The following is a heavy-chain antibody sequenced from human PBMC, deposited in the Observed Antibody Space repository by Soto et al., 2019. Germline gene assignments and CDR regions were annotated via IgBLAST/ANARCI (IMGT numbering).Heavy chain of an antibody. Sequence: ASVKVSCKASGYTFTGCYMHWVRQAPGQGLEWMGWINPNSGGTNYAQKFQGWVTMTRDTSISTAYMELSRLRSDDTAVYYCAIIAVAGNDAFDIWGQGTMVTVSS. CDR2: INPNSGGT. V-gene: IGHV1-2*04. CDR3: AIIAVAGNDAFDI. CDR1: GYTFTGCY. D-gene: IGHD6-19*01. J-gene: IGHJ3*02.